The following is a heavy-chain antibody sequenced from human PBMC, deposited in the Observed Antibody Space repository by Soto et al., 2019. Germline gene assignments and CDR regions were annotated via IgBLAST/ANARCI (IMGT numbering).Heavy chain of an antibody. D-gene: IGHD2-15*01. V-gene: IGHV3-30*18. Sequence: GGSLRLSCAASGFTFSSYGMHWVRQAPGKGLEWVAVISYDGSNKYYADSVKGRFTISRDNSKNTLYLQMNSLRAEDTALYYCAKDYVVVAATNAFDIWGQGTMVTVSS. CDR1: GFTFSSYG. J-gene: IGHJ3*02. CDR3: AKDYVVVAATNAFDI. CDR2: ISYDGSNK.